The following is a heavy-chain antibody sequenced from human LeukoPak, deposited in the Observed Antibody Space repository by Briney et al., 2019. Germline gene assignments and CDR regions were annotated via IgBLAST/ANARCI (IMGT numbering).Heavy chain of an antibody. CDR1: GFTVSSNY. CDR2: IYSGGST. CDR3: ARDRVSSGYDAFDI. Sequence: GGSLRLSCAASGFTVSSNYMSWVRQAPGKGLEWVSVIYSGGSTYYADSVKGRFTISRDNSKNTLYLQMNSLRAEGTAVYYCARDRVSSGYDAFDIWGQGTMVTVSS. J-gene: IGHJ3*02. D-gene: IGHD3-22*01. V-gene: IGHV3-66*01.